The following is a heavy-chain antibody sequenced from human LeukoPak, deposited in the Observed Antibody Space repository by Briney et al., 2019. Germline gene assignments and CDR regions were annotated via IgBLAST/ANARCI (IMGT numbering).Heavy chain of an antibody. CDR3: AKDGSGGGWKWFDP. CDR1: GFTFTGYG. Sequence: GGSLRLSCAASGFTFTGYGFHWVRQAPGKGLEWVAVIWYDGTNKYYADSVKGRFIISRDNSKNTLYLQMNSLRAEDTAVYYCAKDGSGGGWKWFDPWGQGTLVTVSS. CDR2: IWYDGTNK. V-gene: IGHV3-33*06. D-gene: IGHD2-15*01. J-gene: IGHJ5*02.